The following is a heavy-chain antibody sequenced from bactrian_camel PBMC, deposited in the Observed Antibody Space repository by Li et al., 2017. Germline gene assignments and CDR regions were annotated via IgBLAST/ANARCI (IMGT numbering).Heavy chain of an antibody. Sequence: VQLVESGGGSVQTGGSLRLSCAASGFIFTNYDMNWVRRAPGKGLEWVSGILTSGDTHYDYSVMGRFTISRDNAKNTLYLQMNSLKPEDTAVYYCTRSYFGASHNTFAFWGQGTQVTVS. CDR2: ILTSGDT. V-gene: IGHV3S40*01. D-gene: IGHD1*01. CDR1: GFIFTNYD. J-gene: IGHJ4*01. CDR3: TRSYFGASHNTFAF.